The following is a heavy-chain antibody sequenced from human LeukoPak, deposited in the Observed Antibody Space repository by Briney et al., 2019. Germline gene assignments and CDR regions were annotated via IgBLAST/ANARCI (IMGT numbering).Heavy chain of an antibody. CDR1: GYTFTTYW. D-gene: IGHD3-22*01. Sequence: GESLKISGKGSGYTFTTYWIAWVRQMPGRGLEWMGIIYPGDSDTRYSPSFQGQVTISADKSISTAYLQWSSLEASDTAIYYCARRPRDSSGYYFDLWGQGTLITVSS. CDR2: IYPGDSDT. CDR3: ARRPRDSSGYYFDL. J-gene: IGHJ4*02. V-gene: IGHV5-51*01.